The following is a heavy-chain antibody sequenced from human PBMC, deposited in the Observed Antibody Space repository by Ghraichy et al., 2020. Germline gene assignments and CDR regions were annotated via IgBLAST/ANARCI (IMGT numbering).Heavy chain of an antibody. Sequence: GESLNISCAASGFTFDDHGMSWVRQAAGKGLKWVSGINWNGDKTAYADSVRGRFTISRDNANNFLYLQMNSLRDEDTAFYYCARDSRGRNGSYEGFDHWGQGTLVTVSS. CDR3: ARDSRGRNGSYEGFDH. D-gene: IGHD1-26*01. CDR1: GFTFDDHG. CDR2: INWNGDKT. V-gene: IGHV3-20*04. J-gene: IGHJ4*02.